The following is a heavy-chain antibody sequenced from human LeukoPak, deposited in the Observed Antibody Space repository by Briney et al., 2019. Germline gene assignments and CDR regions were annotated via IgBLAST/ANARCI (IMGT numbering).Heavy chain of an antibody. Sequence: GGSLRLSCAASRFTFSSYSMNWVRQAPGKGLGWVSSISSSSGYIYYADSEKGRFTISRDNAKNAPYLQMNSLRAEDTAVNYCARDPRAYYYGSGSYEPSDYWRQGTLVTVCS. CDR2: ISSSSGYI. CDR1: RFTFSSYS. V-gene: IGHV3-21*01. CDR3: ARDPRAYYYGSGSYEPSDY. D-gene: IGHD3-10*01. J-gene: IGHJ4*02.